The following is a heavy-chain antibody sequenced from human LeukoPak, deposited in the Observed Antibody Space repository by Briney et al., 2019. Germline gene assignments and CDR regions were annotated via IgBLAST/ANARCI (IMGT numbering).Heavy chain of an antibody. CDR2: ISAYNGNT. Sequence: GASVKVSCKASGYTFTSYGISWVRQAPGQGLEWMGWISAYNGNTNYAQKLQGRVTMTTDTSTSTAYMELRSLRSDDTAVYYCARAYYDFWSGYPIYGMDVWGQGTTVTVSS. D-gene: IGHD3-3*01. J-gene: IGHJ6*02. CDR1: GYTFTSYG. V-gene: IGHV1-18*01. CDR3: ARAYYDFWSGYPIYGMDV.